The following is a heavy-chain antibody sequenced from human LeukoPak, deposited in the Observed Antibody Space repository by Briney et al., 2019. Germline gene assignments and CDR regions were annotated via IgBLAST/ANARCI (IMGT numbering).Heavy chain of an antibody. CDR2: IRNSGEET. CDR1: GFTFSNYA. J-gene: IGHJ3*02. CDR3: AKDSDYYDSSGPHDAFDI. D-gene: IGHD3-22*01. V-gene: IGHV3-23*01. Sequence: PGGSLRLSCAASGFTFSNYAMSWFRQAPGKGPEWVSVIRNSGEETFYADFAKGRFTISRDNARNTLYLQMNSLRAEDTAVYYCAKDSDYYDSSGPHDAFDIWGQGTMVTVSS.